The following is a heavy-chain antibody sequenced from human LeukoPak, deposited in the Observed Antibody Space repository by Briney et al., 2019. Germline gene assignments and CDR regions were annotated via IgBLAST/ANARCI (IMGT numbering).Heavy chain of an antibody. Sequence: ASVKLSCKASGYTFTSYGISWVRQAPGQGLEWMGWISAYNGNTNYAQKLQGRVTMNTDTSTSTAYMELRSLRSDDTAVYYCARVESDYGDYYYYYMDVWGKGTTVTISS. CDR1: GYTFTSYG. CDR2: ISAYNGNT. V-gene: IGHV1-18*01. D-gene: IGHD4-17*01. CDR3: ARVESDYGDYYYYYMDV. J-gene: IGHJ6*03.